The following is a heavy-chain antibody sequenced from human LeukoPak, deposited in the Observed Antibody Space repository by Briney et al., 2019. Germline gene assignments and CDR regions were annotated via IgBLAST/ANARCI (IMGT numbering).Heavy chain of an antibody. J-gene: IGHJ3*02. CDR3: ATDGNYDFWSGYAFDI. CDR1: GYTLTELS. D-gene: IGHD3-3*01. CDR2: FDPEDGET. Sequence: ASVKVSCKVSGYTLTELSMHWVRQAPGKGLEWMGGFDPEDGETIYAQKFQGRVTMTEDTSTDTAYMELSSLRSEDTAVYCCATDGNYDFWSGYAFDIWGQGTMVTVSS. V-gene: IGHV1-24*01.